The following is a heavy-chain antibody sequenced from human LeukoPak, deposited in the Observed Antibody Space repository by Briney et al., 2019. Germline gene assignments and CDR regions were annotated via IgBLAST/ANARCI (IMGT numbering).Heavy chain of an antibody. V-gene: IGHV4-59*01. CDR1: GGSISSYY. CDR2: IYYSGST. J-gene: IGHJ4*02. Sequence: KPSETLSLTCTVSGGSISSYYWSWIRQPPGKGQKWIGYIYYSGSTNYNPSLKRRVTISVDTSKNQFSLKLSSVTAADTAVYYCARGYYGSSGQYYRGIFDYWGQGTLVTVSS. D-gene: IGHD3-22*01. CDR3: ARGYYGSSGQYYRGIFDY.